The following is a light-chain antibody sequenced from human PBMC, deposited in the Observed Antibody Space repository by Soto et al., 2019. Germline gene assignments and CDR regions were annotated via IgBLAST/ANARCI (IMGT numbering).Light chain of an antibody. V-gene: IGLV2-8*01. CDR2: EVN. Sequence: QSALTQPPSASGSPGQSVTISCTGTSSDVGGYNYVSWYQQHPGKAPKLMIYEVNKRPSGVPDRFSGSKSGTTASLTVSGLQAEDEADYYCQSYDSSLSGSVFGTGTKVTVL. CDR1: SSDVGGYNY. CDR3: QSYDSSLSGSV. J-gene: IGLJ1*01.